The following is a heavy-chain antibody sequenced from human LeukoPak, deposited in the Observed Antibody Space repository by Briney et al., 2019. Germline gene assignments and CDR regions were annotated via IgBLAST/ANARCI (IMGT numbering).Heavy chain of an antibody. CDR1: GFTFSSYW. CDR3: AREDSVSDY. J-gene: IGHJ4*02. D-gene: IGHD5-18*01. CDR2: IKQDGSEK. V-gene: IGHV3-7*01. Sequence: GGSLRLSCAASGFTFSSYWMTWVRQARGKGLEWVANIKQDGSEKFYVDSVKGRFTISRDNAKNSLYLQMNSLRADDTAVYYCAREDSVSDYWGQGTLVTVSS.